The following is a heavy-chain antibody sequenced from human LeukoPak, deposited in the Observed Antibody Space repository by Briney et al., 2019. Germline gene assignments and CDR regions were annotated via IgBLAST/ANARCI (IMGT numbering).Heavy chain of an antibody. Sequence: GGSLRLSCAASGFTFDDYGMSWVRQAPGKGLEWVAFIRYDGSNKYYADSVKGRFTISRDNSKNTLYLQMNSLRAEDTAVYYCAKVGYPHYWGQGTLVTVSS. J-gene: IGHJ4*02. D-gene: IGHD3-22*01. CDR2: IRYDGSNK. CDR1: GFTFDDYG. V-gene: IGHV3-30*02. CDR3: AKVGYPHY.